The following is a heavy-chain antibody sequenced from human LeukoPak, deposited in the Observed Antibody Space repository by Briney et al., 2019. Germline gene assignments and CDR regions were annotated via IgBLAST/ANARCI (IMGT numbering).Heavy chain of an antibody. V-gene: IGHV1-8*01. CDR2: MNPNSGNT. J-gene: IGHJ6*02. CDR1: GYTFTSYD. CDR3: ARDGKWELPSYYYYGMDV. Sequence: ASVTVSCKASGYTFTSYDINWVRQAPGQGLEWMGWMNPNSGNTGYAQKFQGRVTMTRNTSISTAYMELSSLRSEDTAVYYCARDGKWELPSYYYYGMDVWGQGTTVTVSS. D-gene: IGHD1-26*01.